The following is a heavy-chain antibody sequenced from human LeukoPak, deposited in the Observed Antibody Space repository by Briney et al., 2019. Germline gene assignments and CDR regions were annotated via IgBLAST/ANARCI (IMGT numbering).Heavy chain of an antibody. CDR1: GFTFNNYA. CDR3: VKDPGYSSNYYFDY. CDR2: ISSDGSAT. V-gene: IGHV3-64D*06. Sequence: GGSLRLSCSASGFTFNNYAMHWVRQAPGKGLEYVSAISSDGSATYYTDSVKGRFTFSRDNSKNTLYLQMSSLRPQDTAVYYCVKDPGYSSNYYFDYWGQGTLVTVSS. D-gene: IGHD6-13*01. J-gene: IGHJ4*02.